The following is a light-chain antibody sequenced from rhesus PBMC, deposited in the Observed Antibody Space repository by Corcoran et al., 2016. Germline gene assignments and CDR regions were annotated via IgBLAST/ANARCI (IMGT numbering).Light chain of an antibody. V-gene: IGKV6-55*01. J-gene: IGKJ3*01. CDR2: YAS. CDR1: QSIGSS. Sequence: EIVLTQSPAFQSVTLKEKVTITCQASQSIGSSLHWYQQNPDQSPKLLIKYASQSISGVPPRFSGSGSGTDFTLTINSLEAEDAATYYCQQSSSFPFTFGPGTKLDIK. CDR3: QQSSSFPFT.